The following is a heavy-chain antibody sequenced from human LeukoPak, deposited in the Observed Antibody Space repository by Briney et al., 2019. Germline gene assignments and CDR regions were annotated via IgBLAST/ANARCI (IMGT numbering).Heavy chain of an antibody. CDR1: GGTFSSLT. V-gene: IGHV1-69*02. D-gene: IGHD6-13*01. Sequence: SVKVSCKASGGTFSSLTITWVREAPGHGLEWMGRLIPILGMPNYAQKFQGRVTITADKSTSTAYMELSSLRFEDTAVYYCARRPGIAAAGDYDYWGQGTLVTVSS. CDR2: LIPILGMP. CDR3: ARRPGIAAAGDYDY. J-gene: IGHJ4*02.